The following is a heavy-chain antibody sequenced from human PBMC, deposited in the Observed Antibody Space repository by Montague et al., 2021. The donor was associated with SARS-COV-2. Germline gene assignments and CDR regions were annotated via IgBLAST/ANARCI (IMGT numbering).Heavy chain of an antibody. J-gene: IGHJ5*02. D-gene: IGHD6-13*01. V-gene: IGHV2-70*11. Sequence: TLSLTCAVYGGSFSGHYWSWIRQPPGKALEWLARIDWDDDTYYSTSLKTRLTISKDTSKNQVVLTMTNMDPVDTATYYCARILVAAAGSPFDPWGQGTLVTVSS. CDR2: IDWDDDT. CDR1: GGSFSGHY. CDR3: ARILVAAAGSPFDP.